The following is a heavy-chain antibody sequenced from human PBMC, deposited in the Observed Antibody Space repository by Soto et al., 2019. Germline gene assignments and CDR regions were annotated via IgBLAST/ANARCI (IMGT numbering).Heavy chain of an antibody. J-gene: IGHJ4*02. D-gene: IGHD3-22*01. CDR3: ASDATKEYYYDSRGIGSPFDY. CDR1: GFTFSKFG. Sequence: QVQLVESGGGVVQPGRSLRLSCAASGFTFSKFGMHWVRQAPGKGLEWLAVISFDGSTKYHADSVKGRFTVSRDNSKNTLKLQKNSLRANETAVYNCASDATKEYYYDSRGIGSPFDYWGQGTLVTVSS. CDR2: ISFDGSTK. V-gene: IGHV3-33*05.